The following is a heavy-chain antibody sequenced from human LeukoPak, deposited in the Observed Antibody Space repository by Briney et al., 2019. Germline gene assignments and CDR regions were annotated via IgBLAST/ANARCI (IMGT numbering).Heavy chain of an antibody. J-gene: IGHJ4*02. CDR3: VRASDGCSTPSCSFDY. CDR1: RFTFNTYA. Sequence: GGSLRLSCTVSRFTFNTYAMTWVRQAPGKGLEWVSSISRSGDGTYYADSVKGRFTISRDNSKNTLYLQMNSLRAEDTAVYYCVRASDGCSTPSCSFDYWGQGTLVTVSS. D-gene: IGHD2-2*01. CDR2: ISRSGDGT. V-gene: IGHV3-23*01.